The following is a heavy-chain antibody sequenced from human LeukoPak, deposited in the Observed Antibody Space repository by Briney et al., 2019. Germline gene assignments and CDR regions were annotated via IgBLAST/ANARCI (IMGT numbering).Heavy chain of an antibody. Sequence: GGSLRLSCAASGFTFSSYAMSWVRQAPGKGLEWVSAISGSGGSTYYADSVEGRFTISRDNSKNTLYLQMNSLRAEDTAVYYCAKDYYDSSGYSDAYDYWGQGTLVTVSS. CDR2: ISGSGGST. V-gene: IGHV3-23*01. CDR3: AKDYYDSSGYSDAYDY. J-gene: IGHJ4*02. D-gene: IGHD3-22*01. CDR1: GFTFSSYA.